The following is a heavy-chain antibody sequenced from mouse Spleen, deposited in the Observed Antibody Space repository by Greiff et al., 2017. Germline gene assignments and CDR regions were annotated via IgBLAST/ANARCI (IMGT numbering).Heavy chain of an antibody. J-gene: IGHJ3*01. Sequence: VKLQQSGAELVRPGASVTLSCKASGYTFTDYEMHWVKQTPVHGLEWIGAIDPETGGTAYNQKFKGKAILTADKSSSTAYMELRSLTSEDSAVYYCTYGNYVGWFAYWGQGTLVTVSA. CDR1: GYTFTDYE. D-gene: IGHD2-1*01. CDR3: TYGNYVGWFAY. V-gene: IGHV1-15*01. CDR2: IDPETGGT.